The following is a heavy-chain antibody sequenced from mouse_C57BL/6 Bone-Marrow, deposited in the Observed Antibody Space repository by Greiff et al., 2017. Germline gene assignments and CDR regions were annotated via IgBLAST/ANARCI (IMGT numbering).Heavy chain of an antibody. CDR1: GYTFTSYG. V-gene: IGHV1-81*01. CDR3: ARLELDYDDFDY. CDR2: IYPRSGNT. Sequence: QVQLQQSGAELARPGASVKLSCKASGYTFTSYGISWVKQRTGQGLEWIGEIYPRSGNTYYNEQFKGKATLTADKSSSTAYMELRSLTSEDSAVYFCARLELDYDDFDYWGQGTTLTVSS. J-gene: IGHJ2*01. D-gene: IGHD2-4*01.